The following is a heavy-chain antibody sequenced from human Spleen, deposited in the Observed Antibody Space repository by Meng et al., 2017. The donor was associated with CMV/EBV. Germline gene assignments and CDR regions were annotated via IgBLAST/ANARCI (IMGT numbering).Heavy chain of an antibody. CDR3: ATELAAGY. V-gene: IGHV3-74*01. D-gene: IGHD1-7*01. J-gene: IGHJ4*02. CDR1: GFSFSTYW. CDR2: IKSDGSST. Sequence: GESLKISCAASGFSFSTYWMHWVRQVPGKGLVWVSRIKSDGSSTDYADSVKGRFTISRDNARNTVYLQMNSLTAEDTDVYYCATELAAGYWGQGALVTVSS.